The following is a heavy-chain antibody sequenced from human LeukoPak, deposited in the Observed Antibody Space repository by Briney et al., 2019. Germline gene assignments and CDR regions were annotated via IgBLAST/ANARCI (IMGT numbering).Heavy chain of an antibody. Sequence: TGGSLRLSCAASGFTFSSYAMSWVRQAPGKGLEWVSAISGSGGSTYYADSVKGRFTISRDNSKSTLYLEMNSLRVEDTAVYYCTKVRSGSSNWALRVFDYWGQGALVTVSS. CDR1: GFTFSSYA. V-gene: IGHV3-23*01. D-gene: IGHD4-11*01. J-gene: IGHJ4*02. CDR3: TKVRSGSSNWALRVFDY. CDR2: ISGSGGST.